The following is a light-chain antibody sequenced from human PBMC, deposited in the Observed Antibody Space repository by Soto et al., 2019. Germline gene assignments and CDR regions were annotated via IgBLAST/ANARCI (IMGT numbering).Light chain of an antibody. CDR2: GAS. J-gene: IGKJ1*01. Sequence: EIVMTQSPATLSVSPGERATLSCRASQSLSTNLAWYQQKPGQSPRLLIYGASTRATGVPARFSGSGSGTEFTLTISSLQSEDFAVYYCQQYTNWPPWTFCQGTKVVIK. CDR3: QQYTNWPPWT. CDR1: QSLSTN. V-gene: IGKV3-15*01.